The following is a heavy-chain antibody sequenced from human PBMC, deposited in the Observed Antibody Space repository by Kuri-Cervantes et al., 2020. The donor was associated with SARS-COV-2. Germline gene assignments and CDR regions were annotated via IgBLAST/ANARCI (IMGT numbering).Heavy chain of an antibody. CDR1: GGSISSSSYY. D-gene: IGHD1-26*01. CDR2: IYYSGST. Sequence: GSLRLSCTVSGGSISSSSYYWGWIRQPPGKGLEWIGSIYYSGSTYYNPSLKSRVTISVDTSKNQFSLKLSSVTAADTAVYYCARAQISGGYRNFDYWGQGTLVTVSS. CDR3: ARAQISGGYRNFDY. J-gene: IGHJ4*02. V-gene: IGHV4-39*07.